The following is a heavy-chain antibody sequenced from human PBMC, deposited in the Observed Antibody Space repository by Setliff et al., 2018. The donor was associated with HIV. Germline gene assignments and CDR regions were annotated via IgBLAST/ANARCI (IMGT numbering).Heavy chain of an antibody. D-gene: IGHD4-4*01. Sequence: LSLTCAVSGYSISSGYYWGWIRQPPGKGLEWIGSIYHSGSIYYNPSLMSRVTISVDTSKNQFSLKLSSVTAADTAVYYCARQSNDYSNYDYFDYWGQGRLVTVSS. CDR3: ARQSNDYSNYDYFDY. V-gene: IGHV4-38-2*01. CDR1: GYSISSGYY. CDR2: IYHSGSI. J-gene: IGHJ4*02.